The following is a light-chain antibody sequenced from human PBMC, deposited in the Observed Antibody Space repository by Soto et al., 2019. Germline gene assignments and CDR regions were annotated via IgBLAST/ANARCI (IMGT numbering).Light chain of an antibody. CDR2: GTS. J-gene: IGKJ5*01. CDR1: QSVSRNY. Sequence: EIVLTQSPGTLSLSPGERATLSCRASQSVSRNYLAWYQQKPGQAPRLLIYGTSSRATGIPDRFSGSGSGTDFTLTISRLAPEDFAVYYCQQFGSASITFGQGTRLEIK. V-gene: IGKV3-20*01. CDR3: QQFGSASIT.